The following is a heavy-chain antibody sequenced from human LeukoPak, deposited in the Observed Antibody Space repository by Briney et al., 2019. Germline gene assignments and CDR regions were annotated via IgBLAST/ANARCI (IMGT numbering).Heavy chain of an antibody. Sequence: GVSLRLSCAASGFTFSGHWMHWVRQAPGKGLVWVSRVNNDGSDRTYADSVKGRFTISRDNAKNTLYLQMNSLRDEDTAVYYCVRGSFGPDIWGQGTMVAVSS. J-gene: IGHJ3*02. V-gene: IGHV3-74*01. D-gene: IGHD3/OR15-3a*01. CDR2: VNNDGSDR. CDR1: GFTFSGHW. CDR3: VRGSFGPDI.